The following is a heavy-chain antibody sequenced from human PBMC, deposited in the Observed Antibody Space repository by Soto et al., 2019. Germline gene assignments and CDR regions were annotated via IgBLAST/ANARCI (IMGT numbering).Heavy chain of an antibody. D-gene: IGHD3-9*01. V-gene: IGHV1-18*01. CDR1: GYTFTSYG. CDR2: ISAYNGNT. J-gene: IGHJ4*02. CDR3: ARGKTHLTGYPYNFDY. Sequence: ASVKVSCKASGYTFTSYGISWVRQAPGQGLEWMGWISAYNGNTNYAQKLQGRVTMTTDTSTSTAYMELRSLRSDDTAVYYCARGKTHLTGYPYNFDYWGQGTLVTVSS.